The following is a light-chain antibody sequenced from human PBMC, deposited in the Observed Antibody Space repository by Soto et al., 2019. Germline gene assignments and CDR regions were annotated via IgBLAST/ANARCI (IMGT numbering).Light chain of an antibody. J-gene: IGKJ2*01. V-gene: IGKV3-11*01. CDR3: QQRYSWPRT. CDR1: QSIGYD. CDR2: GAS. Sequence: EIVLTQSPGTLSLSPGERATLSCRASQSIGYDLSWYKQKYGQAPRLILYGASNRATGIPVRVSGGGSGTDFTLTISSLEPEEFAVYYCQQRYSWPRTVAQGTKREIK.